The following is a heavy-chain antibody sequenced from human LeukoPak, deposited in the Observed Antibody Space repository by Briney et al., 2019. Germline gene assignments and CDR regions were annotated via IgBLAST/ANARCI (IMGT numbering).Heavy chain of an antibody. V-gene: IGHV3-9*01. CDR1: GFTVSSNY. CDR2: ISWNSGSI. Sequence: PGGSLRLSCAASGFTVSSNYMSWVRQAPGKGLEWVSGISWNSGSIGYADSVKGRFTISRDNAKNSLYLQMNSLRAEDTALYYCARGIVVPAAIPLPYYFDYWGQGTLVTVSS. CDR3: ARGIVVPAAIPLPYYFDY. D-gene: IGHD2-2*01. J-gene: IGHJ4*02.